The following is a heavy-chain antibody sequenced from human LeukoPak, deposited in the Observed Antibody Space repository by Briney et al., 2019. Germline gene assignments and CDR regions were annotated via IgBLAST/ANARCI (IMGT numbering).Heavy chain of an antibody. D-gene: IGHD2-2*01. CDR3: ARDDCSSTSCYHGDAFDI. CDR1: GGSIXSGSYY. V-gene: IGHV4-61*02. CDR2: IYTSGST. J-gene: IGHJ3*02. Sequence: LSLXCXVSGGSIXSGSYYWSWLRQPAGKGLEWLGRIYTSGSTNYNPSLKSRVTISVDTSKNQFSLKLSSVTAADTAVYYCARDDCSSTSCYHGDAFDIWGQGTMVTVSS.